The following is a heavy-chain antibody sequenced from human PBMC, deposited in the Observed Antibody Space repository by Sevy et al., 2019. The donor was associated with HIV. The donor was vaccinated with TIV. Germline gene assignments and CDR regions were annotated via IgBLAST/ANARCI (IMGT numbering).Heavy chain of an antibody. CDR2: IKQDGSEK. Sequence: GGSLRLSCAASGFTFSSYWMSWVRQAPGKGLEWVANIKQDGSEKYYVDSVKGRFTISRDNAKNSLYLQMNSLRAEDTAVYYCARDFRDGYNDFLDYWGQGTLVTVSS. CDR1: GFTFSSYW. D-gene: IGHD5-12*01. V-gene: IGHV3-7*01. CDR3: ARDFRDGYNDFLDY. J-gene: IGHJ4*02.